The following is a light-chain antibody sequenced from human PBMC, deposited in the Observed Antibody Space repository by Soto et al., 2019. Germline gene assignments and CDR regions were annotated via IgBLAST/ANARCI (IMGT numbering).Light chain of an antibody. CDR3: QQYGSSPT. CDR2: GAS. V-gene: IGKV3-20*01. CDR1: QSVSSSY. Sequence: EIVLTQSPGTLSLSPGERATLSCRASQSVSSSYLAWYQQKPGQAPRLLIYGASSRATGIPDRFSGSGSGTDFTLTISRLEPEDFAVYYCQQYGSSPTXGQGTKVDIK. J-gene: IGKJ1*01.